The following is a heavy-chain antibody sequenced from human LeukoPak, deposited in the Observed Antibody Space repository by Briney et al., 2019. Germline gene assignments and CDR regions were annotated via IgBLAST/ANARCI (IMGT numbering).Heavy chain of an antibody. Sequence: PGGSLRLSCAASGFRFSGSGMHWVRQASGKGLEWVGHIRSQADSYATVYGASVKGRFTITRDGSENTAYLQMNSLKTEDTAVYYCASFPSGSYSVYWGQGTLVTVSS. CDR2: IRSQADSYAT. J-gene: IGHJ4*02. V-gene: IGHV3-73*01. CDR3: ASFPSGSYSVY. CDR1: GFRFSGSG. D-gene: IGHD1-26*01.